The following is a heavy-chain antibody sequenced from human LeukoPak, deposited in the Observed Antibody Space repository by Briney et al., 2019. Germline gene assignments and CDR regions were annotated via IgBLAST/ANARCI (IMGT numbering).Heavy chain of an antibody. CDR3: ATDLRPPYIAAAGTKDYAFDI. CDR1: GYTFTSYD. Sequence: GASVKVSCKASGYTFTSYDINWVRQATGQGLEWMGWMNPNSGNTGYAQKFQGRVTMTRNTSISTAYMELSSLRSEDTAVYYCATDLRPPYIAAAGTKDYAFDIWGQGTMVTVSS. D-gene: IGHD6-13*01. V-gene: IGHV1-8*01. CDR2: MNPNSGNT. J-gene: IGHJ3*02.